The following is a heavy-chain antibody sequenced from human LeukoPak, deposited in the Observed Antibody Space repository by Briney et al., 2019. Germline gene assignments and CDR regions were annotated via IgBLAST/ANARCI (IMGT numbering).Heavy chain of an antibody. Sequence: GGTLRLSCAASGFTFSIYDKYWVRHAPAKGLEWVAFISYDGTSKYYADSVKGSFTISRDNTKNTLYLQMNNLRADDTAVYYCAREYDETSGSPGDYFNYWGEGALVTVSS. CDR2: ISYDGTSK. D-gene: IGHD3-22*01. CDR3: AREYDETSGSPGDYFNY. J-gene: IGHJ4*02. CDR1: GFTFSIYD. V-gene: IGHV3-30-3*01.